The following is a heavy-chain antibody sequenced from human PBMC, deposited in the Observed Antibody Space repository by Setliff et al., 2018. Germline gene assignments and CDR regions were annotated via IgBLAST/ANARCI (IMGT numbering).Heavy chain of an antibody. CDR1: GFTFSSYA. Sequence: GSLRLSCAASGFTFSSYAITWVRQAPGKGLEWVSYISSSGSTIYYADTVKGRFTISRDNAKNSLYLQMNSLTAEDTAVFYCARVLSRDAHNSRHADAFDIWGQGTMVTVSS. D-gene: IGHD2-2*01. CDR3: ARVLSRDAHNSRHADAFDI. V-gene: IGHV3-48*04. CDR2: ISSSGSTI. J-gene: IGHJ3*02.